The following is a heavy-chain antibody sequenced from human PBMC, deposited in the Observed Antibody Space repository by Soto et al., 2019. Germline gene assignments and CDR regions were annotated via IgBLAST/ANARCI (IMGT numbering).Heavy chain of an antibody. CDR3: ARAVAVAADFDY. Sequence: ASVKVSCKASGYTYTGYAMHWVRQAPGQRLEWMGWINAGNGNTKYSQKFQGRVTITRDTSASTAYMELSSLRSEDTAVYYCARAVAVAADFDYWGQGTLVTVSS. D-gene: IGHD6-19*01. V-gene: IGHV1-3*01. J-gene: IGHJ4*02. CDR1: GYTYTGYA. CDR2: INAGNGNT.